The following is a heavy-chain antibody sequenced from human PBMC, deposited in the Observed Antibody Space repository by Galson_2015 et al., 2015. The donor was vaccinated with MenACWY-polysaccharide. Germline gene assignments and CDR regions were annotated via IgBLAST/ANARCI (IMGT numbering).Heavy chain of an antibody. Sequence: SLRLSCAASGFSFSSYNMDWVRQAPGKGLEWVSYIRGPSDIIYYADSVKGRFTISRDNAKNSLYLQMNSLRDEDTAVYYWARDSGRTGSLDYWGRGTLVTVSS. CDR3: ARDSGRTGSLDY. V-gene: IGHV3-48*02. CDR1: GFSFSSYN. CDR2: IRGPSDII. J-gene: IGHJ4*02. D-gene: IGHD1-26*01.